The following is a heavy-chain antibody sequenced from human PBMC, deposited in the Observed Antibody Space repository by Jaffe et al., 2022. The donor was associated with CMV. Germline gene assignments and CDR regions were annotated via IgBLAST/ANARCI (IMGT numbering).Heavy chain of an antibody. CDR2: IIPIFGTA. CDR3: ARGLTNRYYYDSSALESDAFDI. V-gene: IGHV1-69*01. D-gene: IGHD3-22*01. Sequence: QVQLVQSGAEVKKPGSSVKVSCKASGGTFSSYAISWVRQAPGQGLEWMGGIIPIFGTANYAQKFQGRVTITADESTSTAYMELSSLRSEDTAVYYCARGLTNRYYYDSSALESDAFDIWGQGTMVTVSS. J-gene: IGHJ3*02. CDR1: GGTFSSYA.